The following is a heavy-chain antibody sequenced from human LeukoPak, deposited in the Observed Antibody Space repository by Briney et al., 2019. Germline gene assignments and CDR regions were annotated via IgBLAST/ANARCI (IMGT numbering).Heavy chain of an antibody. CDR3: ARAPSLDTPIYDILIYYFDY. CDR2: IKQDGSEK. Sequence: GGSLRLSCAASGFTFSSYWMSWVRQAPGKGLEWVANIKQDGSEKYYVDSVKGRFTISRDNAKNSLYLQMNSLRAEDTAVYYCARAPSLDTPIYDILIYYFDYWGQGTLVTVSS. D-gene: IGHD3-9*01. J-gene: IGHJ4*02. V-gene: IGHV3-7*01. CDR1: GFTFSSYW.